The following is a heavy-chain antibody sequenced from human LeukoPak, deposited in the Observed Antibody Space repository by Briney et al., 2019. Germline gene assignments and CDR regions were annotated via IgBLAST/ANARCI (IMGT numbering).Heavy chain of an antibody. J-gene: IGHJ6*03. CDR3: ARVSAECSGGSCYPYMDV. D-gene: IGHD2-15*01. CDR1: GGSISSYY. V-gene: IGHV4-59*08. CDR2: IYYSGST. Sequence: PSETLSLTCTVSGGSISSYYWSWIRQPPGKGLEWIGYIYYSGSTNYNPSLKSRVTISVDTSKNQFSLKLSSVTAADTAVYYCARVSAECSGGSCYPYMDVWGKGTTVTVSS.